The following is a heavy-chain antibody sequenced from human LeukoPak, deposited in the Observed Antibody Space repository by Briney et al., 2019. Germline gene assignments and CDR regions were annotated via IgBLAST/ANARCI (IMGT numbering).Heavy chain of an antibody. D-gene: IGHD3-16*02. CDR3: ARDFWFGGVIYYFDY. CDR1: GGSISSSSYY. Sequence: SETLSLTCTVSGGSISSSSYYWGWIRQPPGKGLEWIGSIYHSGSTYYNPSLKSRVTISVDTSKNQFSLKLSSVTAADTAVYYCARDFWFGGVIYYFDYWGQGTLVTVSS. V-gene: IGHV4-39*07. CDR2: IYHSGST. J-gene: IGHJ4*02.